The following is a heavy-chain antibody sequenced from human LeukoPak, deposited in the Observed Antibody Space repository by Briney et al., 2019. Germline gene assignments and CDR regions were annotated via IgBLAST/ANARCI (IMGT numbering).Heavy chain of an antibody. CDR3: ARDGGSGILD. Sequence: GGSLRLSCAASGCTFSSYEMNWVRQAPGKGLEWVSYISSNGSPIFYADSVKGRFTISRDNAKNSLSLLMNSLRAEDTAVYYCARDGGSGILDWGQGTLVTVSS. D-gene: IGHD3-10*01. CDR1: GCTFSSYE. V-gene: IGHV3-48*03. J-gene: IGHJ4*02. CDR2: ISSNGSPI.